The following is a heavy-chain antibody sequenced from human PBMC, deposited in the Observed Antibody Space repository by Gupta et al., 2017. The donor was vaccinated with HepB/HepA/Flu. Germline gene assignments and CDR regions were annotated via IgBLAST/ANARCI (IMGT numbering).Heavy chain of an antibody. Sequence: QVTLRESGPALVKPTQTLTLTCTFSGFSLSTSGMCVSWIRQPPGKALEWLARIDWDDDKYYSTSLKTRLTISKDTSKNQVVLTMTNMDPVDTATYYCARNSYDYYGSGSQIKFDPWGQGTLVTVSS. CDR2: IDWDDDK. J-gene: IGHJ5*02. D-gene: IGHD3-10*01. CDR3: ARNSYDYYGSGSQIKFDP. V-gene: IGHV2-70*15. CDR1: GFSLSTSGMC.